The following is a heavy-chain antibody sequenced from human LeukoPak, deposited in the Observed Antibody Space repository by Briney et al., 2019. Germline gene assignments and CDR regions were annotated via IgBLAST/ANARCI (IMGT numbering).Heavy chain of an antibody. D-gene: IGHD5-18*01. Sequence: GGSLRLSCAASGFTFSSYGMHWVRQAPGKGLEWVAVIWYDGSNKYYADSVKGRFTISRDNSKNTLYLQMNSLRAEDTAVYYCARDPYSYGYLGYFDYWGQGTLVTVSS. CDR1: GFTFSSYG. CDR2: IWYDGSNK. V-gene: IGHV3-33*01. CDR3: ARDPYSYGYLGYFDY. J-gene: IGHJ4*02.